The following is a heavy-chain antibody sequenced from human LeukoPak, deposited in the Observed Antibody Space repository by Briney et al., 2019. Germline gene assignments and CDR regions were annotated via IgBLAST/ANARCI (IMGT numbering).Heavy chain of an antibody. J-gene: IGHJ4*02. Sequence: PGRSLRLSCAASGFTFSSYGMHWVRQAPGKGLEWVAVIWYDGSNKYYADSVKGRFTISRDNSKNTPYLQMNSLRAEDTAVYYCARDRYYDSSGYYPGYWGQGTLVTVSS. V-gene: IGHV3-33*08. CDR2: IWYDGSNK. CDR1: GFTFSSYG. CDR3: ARDRYYDSSGYYPGY. D-gene: IGHD3-22*01.